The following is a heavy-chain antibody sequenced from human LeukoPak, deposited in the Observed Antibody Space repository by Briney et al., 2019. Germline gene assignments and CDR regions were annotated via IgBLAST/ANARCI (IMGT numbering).Heavy chain of an antibody. J-gene: IGHJ4*02. CDR3: ARANPGRYYYDSSGWDYFDY. D-gene: IGHD3-22*01. V-gene: IGHV3-74*01. Sequence: TGGSLRLSCAASGFTFSSYWMHWVRQAPGKGLVWVSRINSDGSSTSYADSVKGRFTISRDNAKNSLYLQMNSLRAEDTAVYYCARANPGRYYYDSSGWDYFDYWGQGTLVTVSS. CDR1: GFTFSSYW. CDR2: INSDGSST.